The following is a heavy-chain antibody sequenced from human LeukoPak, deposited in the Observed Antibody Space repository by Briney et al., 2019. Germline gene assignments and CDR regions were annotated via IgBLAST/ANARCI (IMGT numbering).Heavy chain of an antibody. CDR2: IDPNRGGT. D-gene: IGHD2-8*01. J-gene: IGHJ4*02. Sequence: ASVKVSCKASGYTFTGNYMHWVRQAPGQGLEWMGWIDPNRGGTDYAQKFQGRVTMTRDTSISTAYMELSRLKSGDTAIYYCARSANGGGDYWGQGTLVTVSS. CDR3: ARSANGGGDY. V-gene: IGHV1-2*02. CDR1: GYTFTGNY.